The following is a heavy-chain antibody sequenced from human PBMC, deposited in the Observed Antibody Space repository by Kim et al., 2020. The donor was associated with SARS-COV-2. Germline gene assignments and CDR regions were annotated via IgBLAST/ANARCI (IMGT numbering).Heavy chain of an antibody. D-gene: IGHD3-22*01. CDR2: VSYSGNT. CDR3: GRRRPDGSGYYHADY. Sequence: SETLSLTCAVSGFSVNTNDHLWAWIRQPPGKGLEWIGSVSYSGNTYYTPSFGSRVTISIDTSKNQFSLKLTSVTAADTAVYFCGRRRPDGSGYYHADYWDQGTLVTVSS. CDR1: GFSVNTNDHL. J-gene: IGHJ4*02. V-gene: IGHV4-39*01.